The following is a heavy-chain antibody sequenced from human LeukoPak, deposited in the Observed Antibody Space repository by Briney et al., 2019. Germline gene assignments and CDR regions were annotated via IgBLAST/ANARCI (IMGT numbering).Heavy chain of an antibody. J-gene: IGHJ4*02. V-gene: IGHV3-23*01. CDR2: ISGSGGST. CDR1: GFTFSSYA. D-gene: IGHD3-10*01. CDR3: AKDYRGVITMVRGVFVY. Sequence: PGGSLRLSCAASGFTFSSYAMSWVRQAPGKGLEWVSAISGSGGSTYYADSVKGRFTISRDNSKNTLYLQMNSLRAEDTAVYYCAKDYRGVITMVRGVFVYWGQGTLVTVSS.